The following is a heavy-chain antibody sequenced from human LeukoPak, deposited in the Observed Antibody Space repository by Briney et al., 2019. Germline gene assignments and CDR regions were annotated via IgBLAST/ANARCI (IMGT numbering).Heavy chain of an antibody. CDR2: IYYSGST. J-gene: IGHJ4*02. CDR3: ARSIRGYSSGWYYFDY. V-gene: IGHV4-39*07. D-gene: IGHD6-19*01. Sequence: SETLSLTCTVSGGTIRSSTDYWGWIRQPPGKELEWIGSIYYSGSTYYNPSLKSRVTISVDTSKNQFSVKLSSVTAADTAVYYCARSIRGYSSGWYYFDYWGQGTLITVSS. CDR1: GGTIRSSTDY.